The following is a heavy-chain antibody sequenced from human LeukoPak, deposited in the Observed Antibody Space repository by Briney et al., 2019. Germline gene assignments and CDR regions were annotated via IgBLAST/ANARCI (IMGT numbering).Heavy chain of an antibody. CDR1: GGSISSGDYY. CDR2: IYYSGST. J-gene: IGHJ5*02. Sequence: PSETLSLTCTVSGGSISSGDYYWSWIRQPPGKGLEWIGYIYYSGSTYYNPSLKSRVTISVDTYKNQFSLKLSSVTAADTAVYYCARGFYLNWFDPWGQGTLVTVSS. CDR3: ARGFYLNWFDP. V-gene: IGHV4-30-4*08. D-gene: IGHD2/OR15-2a*01.